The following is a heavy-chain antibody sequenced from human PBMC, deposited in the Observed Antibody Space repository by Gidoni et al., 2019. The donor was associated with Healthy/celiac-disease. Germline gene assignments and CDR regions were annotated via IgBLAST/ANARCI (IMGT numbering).Heavy chain of an antibody. Sequence: QVQLQQWGAGLLKPSETLSLTCAVYGGSFSGYYWSWIRQPPGKGLEWIGEINHSGSTNYNPSLKSRVTISVDTSKNQFSLKLSSVTAADTAVYYCARGRGGFYDSSGYGQYYFDYWGQGTLVTVSS. V-gene: IGHV4-34*01. CDR3: ARGRGGFYDSSGYGQYYFDY. D-gene: IGHD3-22*01. CDR2: INHSGST. CDR1: GGSFSGYY. J-gene: IGHJ4*02.